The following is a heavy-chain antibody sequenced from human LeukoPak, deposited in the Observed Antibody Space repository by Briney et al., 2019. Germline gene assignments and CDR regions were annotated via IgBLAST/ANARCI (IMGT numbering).Heavy chain of an antibody. CDR3: ARDIPSGFYTPDY. CDR1: GFTFSDYW. Sequence: GGSLRLSCVASGFTFSDYWMSWVPQAPGMGLEWVANIETDGDERNYVDSVKGRFTISRDNAKSSLYLQMNALRDEDTAVYYCARDIPSGFYTPDYWGQGTLVTVSS. D-gene: IGHD5-12*01. CDR2: IETDGDER. V-gene: IGHV3-7*01. J-gene: IGHJ4*02.